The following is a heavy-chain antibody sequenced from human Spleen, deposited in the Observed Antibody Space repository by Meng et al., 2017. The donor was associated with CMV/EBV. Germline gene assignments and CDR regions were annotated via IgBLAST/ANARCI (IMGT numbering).Heavy chain of an antibody. CDR2: IYPGDSDT. V-gene: IGHV5-51*01. Sequence: GESLKISCKGSGYSFTSYWIGWVRQMPGKGLEWMGIIYPGDSDTRYSPSFQGQVTISADKSISTAYLQWSSLKASDTAMYYCARRSSYYDFWSGSNWFDPWGQGTLVTFSS. CDR3: ARRSSYYDFWSGSNWFDP. D-gene: IGHD3-3*01. CDR1: GYSFTSYW. J-gene: IGHJ5*02.